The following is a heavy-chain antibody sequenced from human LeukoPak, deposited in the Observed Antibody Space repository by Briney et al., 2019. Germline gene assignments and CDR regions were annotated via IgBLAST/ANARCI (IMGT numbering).Heavy chain of an antibody. CDR2: IYDSGST. Sequence: SETLSLTRTASGVSIRSSYYYWGWIRPPPGTGLGLIGSIYDSGSTCYKPSVKSRVTIYVDTSKNQFSMKLNSVTAADTAVYYCARHYGPWGQGTLVTVSS. CDR3: ARHYGP. CDR1: GVSIRSSYYY. D-gene: IGHD3-10*01. V-gene: IGHV4-39*01. J-gene: IGHJ5*02.